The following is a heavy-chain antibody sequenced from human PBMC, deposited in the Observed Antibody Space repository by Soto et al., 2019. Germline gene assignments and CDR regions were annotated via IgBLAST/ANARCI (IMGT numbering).Heavy chain of an antibody. D-gene: IGHD5-12*01. CDR3: ARRIVATETFDY. J-gene: IGHJ4*02. CDR2: IYNSGST. V-gene: IGHV4-31*03. CDR1: GGSINSGGYF. Sequence: PSETLSLTCSVSGGSINSGGYFWSWTRQHPGKGLEWIGHIYNSGSTDYNPSLKSRVIISRDTSKNQFSLKVSSVTAADAAVYYCARRIVATETFDYWGQGTLVTVSS.